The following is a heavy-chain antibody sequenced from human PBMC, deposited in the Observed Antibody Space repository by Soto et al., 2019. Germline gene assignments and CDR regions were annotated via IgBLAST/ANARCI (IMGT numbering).Heavy chain of an antibody. CDR1: GGSITSYH. J-gene: IGHJ5*02. V-gene: IGHV4-59*01. CDR2: IFSSGTA. Sequence: SETLSLTCTVSGGSITSYHWSWIRQPPGKGLEWIGYIFSSGTANYHPSLKTRLTISVDTSQNQCSLKLTSVNAADTAVNYCARGGENWFDPWGQGTLVTVSS. CDR3: ARGGENWFDP.